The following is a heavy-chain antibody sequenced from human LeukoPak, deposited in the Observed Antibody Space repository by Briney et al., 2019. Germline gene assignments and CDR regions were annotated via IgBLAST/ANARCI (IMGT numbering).Heavy chain of an antibody. J-gene: IGHJ5*02. CDR3: ARQRRALRYFALRWFDP. V-gene: IGHV4-39*01. CDR2: IYYSGST. Sequence: PSETLSLTCTVSGGSISSSSYYWGWIRQPPGKGLEWIGSIYYSGSTYYNPSLKSRVTISVDTSKNQFSLKLSSVTAADTAVYYCARQRRALRYFALRWFDPWGQGTLVTVSS. CDR1: GGSISSSSYY. D-gene: IGHD3-9*01.